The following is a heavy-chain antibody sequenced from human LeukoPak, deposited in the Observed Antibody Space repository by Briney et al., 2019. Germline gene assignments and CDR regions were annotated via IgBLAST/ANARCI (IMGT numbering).Heavy chain of an antibody. J-gene: IGHJ4*02. CDR1: GFNFSSYS. Sequence: PGGSLRLSCSASGFNFSSYSLNLVRPGPGKGLEWVSYISSSSSTISYADSVKGRFTISRDNAKNSLYLQMNSLRAEDTAVYYCARGYSYDDYWGQGTLVTVSS. V-gene: IGHV3-48*01. D-gene: IGHD5-18*01. CDR3: ARGYSYDDY. CDR2: ISSSSSTI.